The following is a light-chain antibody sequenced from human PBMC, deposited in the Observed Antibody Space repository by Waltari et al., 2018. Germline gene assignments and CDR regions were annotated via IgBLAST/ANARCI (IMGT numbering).Light chain of an antibody. CDR2: GAS. Sequence: DIVLTQSTVILSVSPGERTTLSCRASQSITSNLAWYQQKPGQSPRLLIYGASIRAAGIPARFSGSGSGTEFTLTISSLQSEDFAVYYCQQYNNWLPLTFGGGTKVEIK. V-gene: IGKV3-15*01. CDR1: QSITSN. CDR3: QQYNNWLPLT. J-gene: IGKJ4*01.